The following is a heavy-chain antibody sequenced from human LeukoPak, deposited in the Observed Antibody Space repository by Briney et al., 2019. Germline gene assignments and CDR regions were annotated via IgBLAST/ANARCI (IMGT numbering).Heavy chain of an antibody. CDR3: ARRQYYDFWSSFDAYYYYGMDV. D-gene: IGHD3-3*01. V-gene: IGHV4-34*01. J-gene: IGHJ6*02. Sequence: SETLSLTCAVYGGSFSGYYWSWIRQPPGKELEWIGEINHSGSTNYNPSLKSRVTISVDTSKNQFSLKLSSVTAADTAVYYCARRQYYDFWSSFDAYYYYGMDVWGQGTTVTVSS. CDR1: GGSFSGYY. CDR2: INHSGST.